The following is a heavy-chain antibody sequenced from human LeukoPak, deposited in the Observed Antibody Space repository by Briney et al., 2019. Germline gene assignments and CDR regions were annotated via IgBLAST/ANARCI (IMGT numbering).Heavy chain of an antibody. Sequence: GASVKVSCKASGYTFTGYYMHWVRQAPGQGLEWMGWINPNSGGTNYAQKFQGRVTMTRDTSISTAYMELSRLRSDDTAVYYCARGHERRDGYNPGGYWGQGTLVTVSS. D-gene: IGHD5-24*01. CDR2: INPNSGGT. CDR1: GYTFTGYY. V-gene: IGHV1-2*02. CDR3: ARGHERRDGYNPGGY. J-gene: IGHJ4*02.